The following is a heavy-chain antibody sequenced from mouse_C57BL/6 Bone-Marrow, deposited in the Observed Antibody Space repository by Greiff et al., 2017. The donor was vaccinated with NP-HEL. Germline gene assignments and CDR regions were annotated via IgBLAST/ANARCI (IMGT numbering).Heavy chain of an antibody. Sequence: QVQLQQPGAELVMPGASVKLSCKASGYTFTSYWMHWVQQRPGPGLEWIGEIDPSDSYTNSTQKLKGKSTLTVDTSSSTAYMQLSSLTSEDSAVYYCARRYGSSLGGYFDVWGTGTTVTVSS. V-gene: IGHV1-69*01. J-gene: IGHJ1*03. CDR2: IDPSDSYT. D-gene: IGHD1-1*01. CDR3: ARRYGSSLGGYFDV. CDR1: GYTFTSYW.